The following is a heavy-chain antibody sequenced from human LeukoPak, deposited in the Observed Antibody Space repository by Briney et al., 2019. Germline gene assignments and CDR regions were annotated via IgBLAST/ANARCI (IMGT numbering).Heavy chain of an antibody. CDR1: GFTFSVYY. Sequence: TGGSLRLSCAASGFTFSVYYVSWIRQAPGKGLEWVSYISSSGSTIYYADSVKGRFTISRDNAKNSLYLQMNSLRAEDTAVYYCARDSSIAVAGTLNYYYMDVWGQGTLVTVSS. V-gene: IGHV3-11*04. CDR2: ISSSGSTI. D-gene: IGHD6-19*01. J-gene: IGHJ6*03. CDR3: ARDSSIAVAGTLNYYYMDV.